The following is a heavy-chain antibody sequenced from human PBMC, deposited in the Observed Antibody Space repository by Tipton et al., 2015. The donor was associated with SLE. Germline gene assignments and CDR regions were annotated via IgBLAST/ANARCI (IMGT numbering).Heavy chain of an antibody. CDR3: ARGDYSNYGGDDY. CDR1: GGSFSGYY. CDR2: INHSGST. D-gene: IGHD4-11*01. V-gene: IGHV4-34*01. J-gene: IGHJ4*02. Sequence: GLVKPSETLSLTCAVYGGSFSGYYWSWIRQPPGKGLEWIGEINHSGSTNYNPSLKSRVTISVDTSKNQFSLKLSSVTAADTAVYYCARGDYSNYGGDDYWGQGTLVTVSS.